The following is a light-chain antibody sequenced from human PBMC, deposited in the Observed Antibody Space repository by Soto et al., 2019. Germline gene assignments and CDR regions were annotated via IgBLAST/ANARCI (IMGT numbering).Light chain of an antibody. J-gene: IGKJ2*01. CDR1: ENVRTF. V-gene: IGKV3-11*01. Sequence: EVVLTQSPATLSLSPGERATLSCRASENVRTFVDWYQQKPGQAPRLLIYGASNRATGIPARFSGSGSGTDFTLTISGLQPEDFATYFCQQLYTYPHTFGLGTQLQI. CDR2: GAS. CDR3: QQLYTYPHT.